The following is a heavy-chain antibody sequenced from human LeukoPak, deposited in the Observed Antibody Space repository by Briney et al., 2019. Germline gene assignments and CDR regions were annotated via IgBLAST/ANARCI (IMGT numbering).Heavy chain of an antibody. CDR1: GYTFNSYD. CDR2: MNPNSGEK. D-gene: IGHD3/OR15-3a*01. CDR3: ARGRDWLRWFDP. J-gene: IGHJ5*02. Sequence: GASVKVSCKASGYTFNSYDINWVRQAAGQGLEWLGWMNPNSGEKGYAQKFQGRVTITSNTSTSTAYLDMGSLTSEETAVYYCARGRDWLRWFDPWGQGTRVTVSS. V-gene: IGHV1-8*03.